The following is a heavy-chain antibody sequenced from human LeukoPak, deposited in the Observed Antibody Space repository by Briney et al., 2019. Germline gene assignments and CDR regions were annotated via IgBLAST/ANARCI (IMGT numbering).Heavy chain of an antibody. Sequence: GGSLRLSCAASGFTVSSNYMSWVRQAPGKGLEWVSVIYSGGSTYYADSVKGRFTISRNNARNSLYLQMNSLRAEDTAVYYCARVYCSGGSCRPIDYWGQGTLVTVSS. CDR1: GFTVSSNY. D-gene: IGHD2-15*01. CDR3: ARVYCSGGSCRPIDY. V-gene: IGHV3-53*01. CDR2: IYSGGST. J-gene: IGHJ4*02.